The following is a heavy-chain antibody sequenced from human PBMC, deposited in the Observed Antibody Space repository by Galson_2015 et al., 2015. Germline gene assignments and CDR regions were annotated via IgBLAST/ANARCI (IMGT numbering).Heavy chain of an antibody. Sequence: SVKVSCKASGYTFTGYYMHWVRQAPGQGLEWMGWINPNSGGTNYAQKFQGWVTMTRDTSISTAYMDLSRLRSEDTAVYYGARVLGFGEHMDMWGQGTLVTVSS. V-gene: IGHV1-2*04. D-gene: IGHD2-21*01. CDR2: INPNSGGT. J-gene: IGHJ4*02. CDR3: ARVLGFGEHMDM. CDR1: GYTFTGYY.